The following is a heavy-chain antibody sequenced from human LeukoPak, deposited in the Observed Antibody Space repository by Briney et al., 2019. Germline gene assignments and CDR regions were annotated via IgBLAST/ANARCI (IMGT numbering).Heavy chain of an antibody. D-gene: IGHD3-10*01. Sequence: GGSLRLSCEASGFSFSSYWMTWVRQPPGKRPEWVANIKQDESERYSVDSVKGRFTISRDNAKNSVYLHMNSLRAEDTALYYCARLSAYYYGSYFYYYMDVWGKGTTVTVSS. CDR2: IKQDESER. CDR1: GFSFSSYW. J-gene: IGHJ6*03. V-gene: IGHV3-7*01. CDR3: ARLSAYYYGSYFYYYMDV.